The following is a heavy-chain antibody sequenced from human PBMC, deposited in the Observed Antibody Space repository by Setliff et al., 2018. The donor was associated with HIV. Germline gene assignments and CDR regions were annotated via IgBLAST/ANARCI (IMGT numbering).Heavy chain of an antibody. Sequence: PSETLSLTCKVSGGSISSYYWSWIRQPPGKGLEWIGYIYYSGSTNYNSSLRSRVTISVDTSKNLFSLKLSSVTAADTAVYYCARGYGAAGGGYWGQGTLVTVSS. CDR1: GGSISSYY. CDR3: ARGYGAAGGGY. D-gene: IGHD6-25*01. CDR2: IYYSGST. V-gene: IGHV4-59*08. J-gene: IGHJ4*02.